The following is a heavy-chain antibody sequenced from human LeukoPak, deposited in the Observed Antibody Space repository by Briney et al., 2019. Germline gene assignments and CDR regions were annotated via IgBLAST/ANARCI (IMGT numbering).Heavy chain of an antibody. D-gene: IGHD2-15*01. CDR2: INTNTGNP. V-gene: IGHV7-4-1*02. J-gene: IGHJ6*03. Sequence: ASVKVSCKASGYTFTMYAVHWVRQAPGQGLEWMGRINTNTGNPTYSRGFTGRFVFSLDTSVSTAYLQISSLKAEDTAVYYCARKSVAATPRDIVYQYYPMDVWGKGTTVTVSS. CDR3: ARKSVAATPRDIVYQYYPMDV. CDR1: GYTFTMYA.